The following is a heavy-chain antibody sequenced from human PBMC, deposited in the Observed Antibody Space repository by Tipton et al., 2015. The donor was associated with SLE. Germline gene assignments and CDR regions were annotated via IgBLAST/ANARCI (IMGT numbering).Heavy chain of an antibody. CDR1: GGSISSSSYY. V-gene: IGHV4-39*01. CDR2: IYYSGST. D-gene: IGHD6-13*01. J-gene: IGHJ4*02. CDR3: ARLQQLAYFDD. Sequence: GLVKPSETLSLTCTVSGGSISSSSYYWGWIRQPPGKGLEWIGSIYYSGSTYYNPSLKSRVTISVDTSKNQFSLKLSSVTAADTAVYYCARLQQLAYFDDWGQGTLVTVSS.